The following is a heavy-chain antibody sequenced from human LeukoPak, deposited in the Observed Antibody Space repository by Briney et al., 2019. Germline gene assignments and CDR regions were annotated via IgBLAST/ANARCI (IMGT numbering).Heavy chain of an antibody. Sequence: NSSQTLSLTCTVAGGSISSGDYYWSWIRQPPGKGLEWIGYIYYSGSTYYNPSLKRRVTISVETSKHQFSLKLSSVTAADSAVYYCARGSGGNEDSGYYYYYMDVWGKGTTVTVSS. J-gene: IGHJ6*03. CDR2: IYYSGST. CDR1: GGSISSGDYY. V-gene: IGHV4-30-4*08. CDR3: ARGSGGNEDSGYYYYYMDV. D-gene: IGHD2-15*01.